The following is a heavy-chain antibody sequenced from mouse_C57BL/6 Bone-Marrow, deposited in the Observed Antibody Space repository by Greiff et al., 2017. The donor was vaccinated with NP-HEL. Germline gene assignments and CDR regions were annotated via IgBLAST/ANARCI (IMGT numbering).Heavy chain of an antibody. V-gene: IGHV1-55*01. CDR2: IYPGSGST. Sequence: VKLLQPGAELVKPGASVKMSCKASGYTFTSYWITWVKQRPGQGLEWIGDIYPGSGSTNYNEKFKSKATLTVDTSSSTAYMQLSSLTSEDSAVYYCAAYYGSYYYAMDYWGQGTSVTVSS. J-gene: IGHJ4*01. CDR1: GYTFTSYW. CDR3: AAYYGSYYYAMDY. D-gene: IGHD2-10*01.